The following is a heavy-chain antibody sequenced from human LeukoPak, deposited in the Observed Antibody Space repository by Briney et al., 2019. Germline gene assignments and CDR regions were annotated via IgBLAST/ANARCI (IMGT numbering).Heavy chain of an antibody. D-gene: IGHD3-22*01. Sequence: PSQTLSLTCTVSGGSISSGGYYWSWIRQHPGKGLELIGYIYYSGSTYYNPSLKSRVTISVDTSKNQFSLKLSSVTAADTAVYYCARFGFQYYYDSSGYLDYWGQGTLVTVSS. CDR3: ARFGFQYYYDSSGYLDY. CDR2: IYYSGST. CDR1: GGSISSGGYY. J-gene: IGHJ4*02. V-gene: IGHV4-31*03.